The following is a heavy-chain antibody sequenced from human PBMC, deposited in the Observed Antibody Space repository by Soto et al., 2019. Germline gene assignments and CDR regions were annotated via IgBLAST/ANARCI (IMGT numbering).Heavy chain of an antibody. V-gene: IGHV3-30-3*01. CDR1: GFTFSSYA. CDR3: ASRIAAAGTWFDP. J-gene: IGHJ5*02. CDR2: ISYDGSNK. D-gene: IGHD6-13*01. Sequence: QVQLVESGGGVVQPGRSLRLSCAASGFTFSSYAMHWVRQAPGKGLEWVAVISYDGSNKYYADSVKGRFTISRDNSKNTLYLQMNSLRAEDTAVHYCASRIAAAGTWFDPWGQGTLVTVSS.